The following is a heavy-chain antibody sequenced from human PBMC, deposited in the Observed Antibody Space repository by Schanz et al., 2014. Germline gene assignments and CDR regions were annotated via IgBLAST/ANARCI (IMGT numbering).Heavy chain of an antibody. D-gene: IGHD3-10*02. J-gene: IGHJ4*02. CDR1: GYTFTSYG. V-gene: IGHV1-18*01. Sequence: QVQLVQSGAEVKKPGASVKVSCKASGYTFTSYGISWVRQAPGQGLEWMGWISAYNGNTKYPQKLQGRVTMTTDTSTSTADMELRSLRSDDTAVYYCARDRRLFDRDDLYYFDSWGQGTLVTVSS. CDR3: ARDRRLFDRDDLYYFDS. CDR2: ISAYNGNT.